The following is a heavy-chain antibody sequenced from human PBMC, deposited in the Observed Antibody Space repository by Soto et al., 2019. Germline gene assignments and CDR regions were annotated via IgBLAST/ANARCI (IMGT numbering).Heavy chain of an antibody. CDR3: ATWAYDSSGYYSPFDY. V-gene: IGHV1-24*01. CDR2: FDPEDGET. Sequence: ASVKVSCKVSGYTLTELSMHWVRQAPGKGLEWMGGFDPEDGETIYAQKFQGRVTMTEDTSTDTAYMELSSLRSEDTAVYYCATWAYDSSGYYSPFDYWGQGTLVTVSS. J-gene: IGHJ4*02. CDR1: GYTLTELS. D-gene: IGHD3-22*01.